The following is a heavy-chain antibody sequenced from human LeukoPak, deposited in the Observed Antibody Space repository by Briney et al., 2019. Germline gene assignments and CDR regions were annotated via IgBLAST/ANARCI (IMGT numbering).Heavy chain of an antibody. V-gene: IGHV1-69*02. CDR3: ASEYCSGGSCYPVDY. CDR2: IIPILGIA. D-gene: IGHD2-15*01. Sequence: GASVKVSCKASGGTFSSYTISWVRQAPGQGLEWMGRIIPILGIANYAQKFQGRVTITEDKSTSTAYMELSSLRSEDTAVYYCASEYCSGGSCYPVDYWGQGTLVTVSS. J-gene: IGHJ4*02. CDR1: GGTFSSYT.